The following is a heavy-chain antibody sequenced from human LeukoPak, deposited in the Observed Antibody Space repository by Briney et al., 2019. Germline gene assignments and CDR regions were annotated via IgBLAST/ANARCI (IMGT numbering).Heavy chain of an antibody. Sequence: PGRSLRLSCAASGFTFSIYAMHWVRQAPGKGLEWVAVISSDGSDKYYADSVKGRFTISRDNSKNTLYLQMNSLRAEDTAVYYCARRWFGDVWGKGTTVTVSS. CDR3: ARRWFGDV. CDR2: ISSDGSDK. J-gene: IGHJ6*04. D-gene: IGHD3-10*01. V-gene: IGHV3-30*04. CDR1: GFTFSIYA.